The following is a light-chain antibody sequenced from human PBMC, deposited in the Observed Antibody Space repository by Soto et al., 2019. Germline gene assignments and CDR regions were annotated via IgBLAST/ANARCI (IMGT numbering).Light chain of an antibody. CDR1: QSVSSSY. J-gene: IGKJ5*01. CDR3: QQYNLWPPIT. Sequence: EIVLTQSPGTLSLSPGERATLSCRASQSVSSSYLAWYQQKPGQAPRLLIYGASTRATGIPARFSGSGSGTEFTLTISSLQSEDFAVYYCQQYNLWPPITFGQGTRLEIK. V-gene: IGKV3D-15*01. CDR2: GAS.